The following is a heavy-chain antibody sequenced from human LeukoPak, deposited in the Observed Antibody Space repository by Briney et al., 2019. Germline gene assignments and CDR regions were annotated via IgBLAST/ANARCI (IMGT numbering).Heavy chain of an antibody. Sequence: PSETLSLTCTVSGGSISSYYWSWLRQPPGKGLEWIGYIYYSGSTNYNPSLKSRVTISVDTSKNQFSLKLSSVTAADTAVYYCARRRDGYNYDFDYWGQGTPVTVSS. CDR3: ARRRDGYNYDFDY. J-gene: IGHJ4*02. D-gene: IGHD5-24*01. CDR1: GGSISSYY. CDR2: IYYSGST. V-gene: IGHV4-59*01.